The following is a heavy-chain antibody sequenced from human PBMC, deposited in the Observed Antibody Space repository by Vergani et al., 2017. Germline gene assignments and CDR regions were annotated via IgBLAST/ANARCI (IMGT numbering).Heavy chain of an antibody. Sequence: EVQLVESGGGLVQPGGSLRLSCAASGFTVSSNYMSWVRQAPGKGLEWVSVIYSGGSTYYADSVKGRFTISRHNSKNTLYLQMNSLRAEDTAVYYCAKMGSVAVTEVAYYFDYWGQGTLVTVSS. CDR2: IYSGGST. CDR1: GFTVSSNY. D-gene: IGHD2-21*02. CDR3: AKMGSVAVTEVAYYFDY. V-gene: IGHV3-53*04. J-gene: IGHJ4*02.